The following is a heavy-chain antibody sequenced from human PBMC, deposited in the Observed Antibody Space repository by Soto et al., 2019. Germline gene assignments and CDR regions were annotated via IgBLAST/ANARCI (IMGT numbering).Heavy chain of an antibody. CDR2: FNPILSFS. Sequence: QVQLVQSGAEVKKPGSSVKVSCKASGDTFNFYTINWVRQAPGLGLEWMGRFNPILSFSNSALKFQGRVTLTADKSTSTAYMVLSSVRSEDTAIYYCATSFGSGSRAFDYWGQGALVTFSS. V-gene: IGHV1-69*02. J-gene: IGHJ4*02. D-gene: IGHD3-10*01. CDR3: ATSFGSGSRAFDY. CDR1: GDTFNFYT.